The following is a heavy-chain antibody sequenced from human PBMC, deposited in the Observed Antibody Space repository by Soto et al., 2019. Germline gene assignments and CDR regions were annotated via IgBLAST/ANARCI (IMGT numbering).Heavy chain of an antibody. V-gene: IGHV4-4*02. Sequence: QVQLQESGPGLVEPSGTLSLTCAVSGGPISSNNWWSWVRQSPGKGLEWIGEVHHDLGTNYYTSLRSRVTISVDKSKNQLSLNLNSVTAAAAAIYFCARMPYSYYAMDVWGQGTTVTVSS. CDR3: ARMPYSYYAMDV. CDR2: VHHDLGT. D-gene: IGHD2-2*01. J-gene: IGHJ6*02. CDR1: GGPISSNNW.